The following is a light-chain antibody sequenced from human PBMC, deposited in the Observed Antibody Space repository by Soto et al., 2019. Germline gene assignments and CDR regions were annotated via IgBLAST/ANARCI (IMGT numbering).Light chain of an antibody. Sequence: ETVLTQSPGTLSLSPGERATLSCRASQTIRSNYLAWYRQTPGQAPRLLIYGASNRATGIAGRFSGSGSGTEFPLFMIRLEAVDFALCYCQQYGSSPWRFGQGTKVEIK. J-gene: IGKJ1*01. CDR1: QTIRSNY. CDR3: QQYGSSPWR. CDR2: GAS. V-gene: IGKV3-20*01.